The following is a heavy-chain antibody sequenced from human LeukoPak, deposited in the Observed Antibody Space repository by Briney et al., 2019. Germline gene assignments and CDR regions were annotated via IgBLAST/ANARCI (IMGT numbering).Heavy chain of an antibody. Sequence: AGGSLRLSCAASGFTSSDYYMSWIRQAPGKGLEWVSYISSSSSYTNYTDSVKGRFTISRDNAKNSLYLQMNSLRAEDTAVYYCARKARGVFTPMDYWGQGTLVTVSS. CDR3: ARKARGVFTPMDY. D-gene: IGHD3-10*01. V-gene: IGHV3-11*06. CDR2: ISSSSSYT. J-gene: IGHJ4*02. CDR1: GFTSSDYY.